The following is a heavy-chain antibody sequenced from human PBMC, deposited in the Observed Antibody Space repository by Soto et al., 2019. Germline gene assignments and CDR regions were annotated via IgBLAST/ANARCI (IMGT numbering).Heavy chain of an antibody. Sequence: ASVKVSCKASGYTFTGYYMHLVRQAPGQGLEWMGWINPNSGGTNYAQKFQGWVTMTRDTSISTAYMELSRLRSDDTAVYYCARLAAAGTYWFDPWGQGTLVTVSS. CDR3: ARLAAAGTYWFDP. J-gene: IGHJ5*02. CDR1: GYTFTGYY. CDR2: INPNSGGT. D-gene: IGHD6-13*01. V-gene: IGHV1-2*04.